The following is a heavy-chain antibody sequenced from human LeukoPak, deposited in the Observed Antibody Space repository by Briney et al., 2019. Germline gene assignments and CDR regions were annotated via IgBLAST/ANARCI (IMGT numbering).Heavy chain of an antibody. Sequence: APGTVACRASGYTLTGYYMHWVRQAPGQGLEWMGWINPNSGGTNYAQKFQGRVTMTRDTSISTAYMELSRLRSDDTAVYYCAMGDYYYYGMDVWGQGTTVTVSS. CDR3: AMGDYYYYGMDV. J-gene: IGHJ6*02. V-gene: IGHV1-2*02. CDR2: INPNSGGT. CDR1: GYTLTGYY. D-gene: IGHD3-16*01.